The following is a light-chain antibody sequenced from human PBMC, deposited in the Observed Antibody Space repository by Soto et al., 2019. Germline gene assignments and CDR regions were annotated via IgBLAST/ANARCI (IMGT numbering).Light chain of an antibody. V-gene: IGKV1-39*01. CDR2: ATS. CDR1: QTISSF. J-gene: IGKJ2*01. Sequence: DIQMTQSPSFLYASLGDRVTITCRASQTISSFLYWYQQRPGKAPKLLIYATSNLHSGVPSRFSGAGSGTDFTLTINSLQPEDFANYYCQQSYSTPYTFSQGTKL. CDR3: QQSYSTPYT.